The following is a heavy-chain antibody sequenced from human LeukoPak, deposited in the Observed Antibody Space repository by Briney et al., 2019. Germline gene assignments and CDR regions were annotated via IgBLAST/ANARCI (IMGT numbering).Heavy chain of an antibody. CDR2: IYSGGST. CDR3: ARAVANDHGESYYFDY. Sequence: GSLRLSCAASGFTVSSNYMSWVRQAPGKGLEWVSVIYSGGSTYYADSVKGRFTISRDNSKNTLYLQMNSLRAEDTAVYYCARAVANDHGESYYFDYWGQGTLVTVSS. CDR1: GFTVSSNY. D-gene: IGHD4-17*01. J-gene: IGHJ4*02. V-gene: IGHV3-66*01.